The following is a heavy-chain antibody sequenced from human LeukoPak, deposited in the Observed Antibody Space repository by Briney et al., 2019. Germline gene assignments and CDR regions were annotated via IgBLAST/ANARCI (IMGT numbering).Heavy chain of an antibody. V-gene: IGHV1-18*01. Sequence: ASVKVSCKASGYDFSTSGISWMRQAPGQGLEWVGWLNPYSGNTNYAQRLQGRVTMTADTSTSTVYMELRSLRSDDTAAYYCARYGDYELLRVVDCWGQGTLVTVSS. CDR3: ARYGDYELLRVVDC. J-gene: IGHJ4*02. CDR2: LNPYSGNT. D-gene: IGHD4-17*01. CDR1: GYDFSTSG.